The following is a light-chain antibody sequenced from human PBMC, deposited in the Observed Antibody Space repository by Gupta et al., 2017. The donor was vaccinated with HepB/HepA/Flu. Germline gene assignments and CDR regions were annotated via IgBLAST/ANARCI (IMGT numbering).Light chain of an antibody. CDR3: RQWVPLPIT. CDR1: QSLLHSNGNTY. Sequence: EIVMTQTPLSLSVTPGKPASISCKSSQSLLHSNGNTYLYWYLQKPGQPPQLLLYEVSLRGSRVPDRFSSGASGTEFTLKISLGAAEDVGVYCCRQWVPLPITFGGGTKVEIK. J-gene: IGKJ4*01. V-gene: IGKV2D-29*01. CDR2: EVS.